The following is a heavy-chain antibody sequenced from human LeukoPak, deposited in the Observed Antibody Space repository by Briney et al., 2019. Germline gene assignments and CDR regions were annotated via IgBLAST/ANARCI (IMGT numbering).Heavy chain of an antibody. V-gene: IGHV3-23*01. CDR2: ISGSGGNT. Sequence: WGSLRLSCAASGLTFSRFAMSWVRQAPGKGLEWVSVISGSGGNTYYADSVKGRFTISRDNSRNTLYLQMNSLRAEDTAVYYCAKGRARIAAASDYWGQGTLVTVSS. CDR1: GLTFSRFA. D-gene: IGHD6-13*01. CDR3: AKGRARIAAASDY. J-gene: IGHJ4*02.